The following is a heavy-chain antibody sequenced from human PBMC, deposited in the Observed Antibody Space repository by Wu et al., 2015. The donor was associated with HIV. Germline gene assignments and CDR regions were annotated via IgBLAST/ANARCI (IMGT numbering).Heavy chain of an antibody. J-gene: IGHJ4*02. CDR2: ISAYNGNT. D-gene: IGHD6-19*01. CDR1: GYTFSRYG. V-gene: IGHV1-18*01. Sequence: QVQLVQSGAEVKKPGASVKVSCKASGYTFSRYGISWVRQAPGQGLEWMGWISAYNGNTNYAQKFQDRVTMTTDTSTNTAYMDLRSLRSDDTAVYYCARDSSGWGKFDYWGQGTLGHRLL. CDR3: ARDSSGWGKFDY.